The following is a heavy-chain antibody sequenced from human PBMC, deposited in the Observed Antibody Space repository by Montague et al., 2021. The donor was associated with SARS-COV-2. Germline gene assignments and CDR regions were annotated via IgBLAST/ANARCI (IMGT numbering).Heavy chain of an antibody. Sequence: SDTLSLTCTVSGGSINYYYWHWLRQSAAKGLEWIGRIYSSGNANYSPSLKSRVTMSVDTSQNQFSLKLNSLTAADTAVYYCARGDHPQSASWYFFDTWGQGALVTVSS. CDR2: IYSSGNA. D-gene: IGHD6-13*01. J-gene: IGHJ4*02. CDR1: GGSINYYY. CDR3: ARGDHPQSASWYFFDT. V-gene: IGHV4-4*07.